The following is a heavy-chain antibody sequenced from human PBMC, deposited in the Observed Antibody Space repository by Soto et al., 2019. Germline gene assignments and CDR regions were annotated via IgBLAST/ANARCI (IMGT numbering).Heavy chain of an antibody. CDR3: ARGLRRQLLNWFDP. D-gene: IGHD2-2*01. J-gene: IGHJ5*02. CDR2: IYYIGST. Sequence: XASLSLTCTVCGGCISSYYWSWIRQPPGKGLEWIGYIYYIGSTNYNPSLKGRVTISVDTSKNQFSLKLSSVTAADTAVYYCARGLRRQLLNWFDPWGQGTLVTVSS. CDR1: GGCISSYY. V-gene: IGHV4-59*01.